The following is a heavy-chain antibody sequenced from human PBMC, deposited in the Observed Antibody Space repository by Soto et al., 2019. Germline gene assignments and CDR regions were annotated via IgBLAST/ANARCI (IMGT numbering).Heavy chain of an antibody. D-gene: IGHD6-13*01. Sequence: GGSLRLSCAASGFNLSSYAMSWVRQAPGKGLEWVSAISGSGGSTYYADSVKGRFTISRDNSKNTLYLQMNSLRAEDTAVYYCAKHSSSWPFDYWGQGTLVTVSS. J-gene: IGHJ4*02. V-gene: IGHV3-23*01. CDR2: ISGSGGST. CDR1: GFNLSSYA. CDR3: AKHSSSWPFDY.